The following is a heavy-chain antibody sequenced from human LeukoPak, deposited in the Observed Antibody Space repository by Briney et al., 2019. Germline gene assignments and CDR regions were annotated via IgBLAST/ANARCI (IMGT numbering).Heavy chain of an antibody. CDR1: GYSISSGYY. CDR3: ARGFIGGYMNWFDP. J-gene: IGHJ5*02. CDR2: IYHSGST. V-gene: IGHV4-38-2*02. Sequence: PSETLSLTCTVSGYSISSGYYWGWIRQPPGKGLEWIGSIYHSGSTNYNPSLKSRVTISVDTSKNQFSLKLSPVTAADTAVYYCARGFIGGYMNWFDPWGQGTLVTVSS. D-gene: IGHD2-2*02.